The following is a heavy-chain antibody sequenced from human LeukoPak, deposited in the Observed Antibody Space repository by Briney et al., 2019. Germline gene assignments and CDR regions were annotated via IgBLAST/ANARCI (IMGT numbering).Heavy chain of an antibody. CDR1: EFTFSGYW. V-gene: IGHV3-23*01. D-gene: IGHD2-2*01. J-gene: IGHJ4*02. CDR3: AKDDHCSSTSCYFDY. CDR2: ISGSGGST. Sequence: GGSLRLSCAASEFTFSGYWMSWVRQAPGKGLEWVSVISGSGGSTYYTDSVKGRFTISRDNSKNTLYLQMNSLRAEDTAVYYCAKDDHCSSTSCYFDYWGQGTLVTVSS.